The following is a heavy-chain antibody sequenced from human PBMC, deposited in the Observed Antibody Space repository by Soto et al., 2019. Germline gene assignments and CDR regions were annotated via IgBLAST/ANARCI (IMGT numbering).Heavy chain of an antibody. CDR1: GFTFSGSA. J-gene: IGHJ4*02. CDR3: TREGNYDFWSGHP. Sequence: GGSLRLSCAASGFTFSGSAMHWVRQASGKGLVWVGRIRSKANSYATAYAASVKGRFTISRDDSKNTAYLQMNSLKTEDTAVYYCTREGNYDFWSGHPWGQGTLVTVSS. V-gene: IGHV3-73*01. CDR2: IRSKANSYAT. D-gene: IGHD3-3*01.